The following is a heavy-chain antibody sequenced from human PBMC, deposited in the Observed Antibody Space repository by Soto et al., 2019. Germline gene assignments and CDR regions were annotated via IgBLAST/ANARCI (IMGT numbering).Heavy chain of an antibody. V-gene: IGHV3-23*01. J-gene: IGHJ4*02. CDR2: ISGSGGST. CDR3: AKDRVNYYGSGSYPYFDY. D-gene: IGHD3-10*01. CDR1: GFTFSSYA. Sequence: GGSLRLSCAASGFTFSSYAMSWVRQAPGKGLEWVSAISGSGGSTYYADSVKGRFTISRDNSKNTLYLQMNSLRAEDTAVYYCAKDRVNYYGSGSYPYFDYWGQGTLVTVSS.